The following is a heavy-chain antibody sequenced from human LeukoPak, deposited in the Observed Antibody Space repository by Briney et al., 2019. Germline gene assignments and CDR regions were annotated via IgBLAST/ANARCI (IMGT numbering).Heavy chain of an antibody. V-gene: IGHV3-33*01. Sequence: GGSLRLSCAASGFTFSSYGMHWVRQAPGKGLEWVAVIWYDGSNKYYADSVKGRFTISRDNSKNTLYLQMNSLRAEDTAVYYCAREGRDYGSGSYFDYWGQGTLVTVSS. J-gene: IGHJ4*02. CDR3: AREGRDYGSGSYFDY. CDR2: IWYDGSNK. CDR1: GFTFSSYG. D-gene: IGHD3-10*01.